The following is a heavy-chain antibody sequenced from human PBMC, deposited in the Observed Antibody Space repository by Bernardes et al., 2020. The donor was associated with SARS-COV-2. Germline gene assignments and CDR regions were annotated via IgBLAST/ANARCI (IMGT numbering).Heavy chain of an antibody. Sequence: ASVKVSCKASGYSFSAYAVHWVRQAPGQGFEWMGWINPATGHTQYSQNFQGRVNITTDASAATVFMQLSSLRPQDSGVYYCARGAGRGLSRDPLWGLWGQGTPVTVSS. D-gene: IGHD3-16*01. V-gene: IGHV1-3*01. CDR1: GYSFSAYA. CDR2: INPATGHT. J-gene: IGHJ4*02. CDR3: ARGAGRGLSRDPLWGL.